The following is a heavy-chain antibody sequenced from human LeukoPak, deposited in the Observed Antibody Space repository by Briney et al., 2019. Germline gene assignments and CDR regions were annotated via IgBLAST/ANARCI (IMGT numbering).Heavy chain of an antibody. CDR2: ISGSGGST. Sequence: GGSLRLSCAASGFTFSSYAMSWVRQAPGKGLEWVSAISGSGGSTYYADSVKGRFTISRDNSKNTLYLQMNSLRAEDTAVYYCASHQTYYYDSSGYYLDYWGQGTLVTVSS. J-gene: IGHJ4*02. D-gene: IGHD3-22*01. CDR3: ASHQTYYYDSSGYYLDY. CDR1: GFTFSSYA. V-gene: IGHV3-23*01.